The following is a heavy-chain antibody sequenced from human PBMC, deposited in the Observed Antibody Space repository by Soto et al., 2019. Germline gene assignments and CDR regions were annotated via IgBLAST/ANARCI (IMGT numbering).Heavy chain of an antibody. D-gene: IGHD6-19*01. CDR2: IFSDGRT. CDR1: GFTVSSAY. V-gene: IGHV3-66*01. CDR3: ARAPFSSGSNWYFDL. Sequence: EVQLVESGGGLVQPGGSLRLSCVASGFTVSSAYMSWVRQAPGRGLEWVSIIFSDGRTFYVDSVKDRFTISRDNSKLYLQMNSLRAEDTAVYYCARAPFSSGSNWYFDLWGRGTLVSVSP. J-gene: IGHJ2*01.